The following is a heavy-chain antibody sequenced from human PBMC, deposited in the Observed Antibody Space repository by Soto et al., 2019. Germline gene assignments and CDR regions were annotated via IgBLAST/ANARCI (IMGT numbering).Heavy chain of an antibody. CDR2: IYYSGST. J-gene: IGHJ5*02. CDR3: ARLWWQWPIPCWFDP. CDR1: GGSISSSSYY. Sequence: QLQLQESGPGLVKPSETLSLTCTVSGGSISSSSYYWGWIRQPPGKGLEWIGSIYYSGSTYYNPSLKSRVTISVDTSKNQFSLKLSSVTAADTAVYYCARLWWQWPIPCWFDPWGQGTLVTVSS. V-gene: IGHV4-39*01. D-gene: IGHD6-19*01.